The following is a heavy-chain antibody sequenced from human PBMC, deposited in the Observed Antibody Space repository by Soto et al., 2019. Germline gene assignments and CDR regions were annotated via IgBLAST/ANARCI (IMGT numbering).Heavy chain of an antibody. CDR1: GFTFSSYE. V-gene: IGHV3-48*03. Sequence: GGSLRLSCAASGFTFSSYEMNWVRQAPGKGLEWVSYISSSGSTIYYADSVKGRFTISRDNAKNSLYLQMNSLRAEDTAVYYCARGPNYYDSTTNWFDPWGQGALVTVSS. D-gene: IGHD3-22*01. CDR3: ARGPNYYDSTTNWFDP. J-gene: IGHJ5*02. CDR2: ISSSGSTI.